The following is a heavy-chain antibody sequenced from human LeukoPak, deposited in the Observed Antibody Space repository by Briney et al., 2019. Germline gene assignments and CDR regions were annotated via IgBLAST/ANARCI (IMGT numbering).Heavy chain of an antibody. CDR3: ARGDGSGWYGYYYYGMDV. J-gene: IGHJ6*02. Sequence: ASVKVSCKASGYTFTSYYMHWVRQAPGQGLEWMGTINPSGGSRSYAQKFQGRVTMTRDTSTSTVYMELSSLRSEDTAVYYCARGDGSGWYGYYYYGMDVWGQGTTVTVSS. V-gene: IGHV1-46*01. D-gene: IGHD6-19*01. CDR2: INPSGGSR. CDR1: GYTFTSYY.